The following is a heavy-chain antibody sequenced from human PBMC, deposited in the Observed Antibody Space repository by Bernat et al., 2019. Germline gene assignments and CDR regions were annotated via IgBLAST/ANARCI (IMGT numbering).Heavy chain of an antibody. Sequence: EVQLLESGGGLVQPGGSLRLSCAASGFTFSSYAMSWVRQAPGKGLEWVSAISGSGGSTYYADYVKGRFTISRDNSKNTLYLQMNSLRAEDTAVYDCAKDLAGGYGPLIPSQVSPLDYWGQGTLVTVSS. CDR3: AKDLAGGYGPLIPSQVSPLDY. D-gene: IGHD5-12*01. CDR2: ISGSGGST. J-gene: IGHJ4*02. CDR1: GFTFSSYA. V-gene: IGHV3-23*01.